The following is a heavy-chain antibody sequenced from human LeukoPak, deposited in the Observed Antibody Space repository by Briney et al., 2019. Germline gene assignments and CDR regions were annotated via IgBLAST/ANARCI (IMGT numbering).Heavy chain of an antibody. Sequence: GGSLRLSCAASGFTFSSYAMSWVRQAPGKGLEWVSAISGSGGSTYYADSVKGRFTISRDNSKNTLYLQMNSLRAEDTAVYYCAKDLRWFGELGDHYWGQGTLVTVSS. CDR1: GFTFSSYA. CDR2: ISGSGGST. CDR3: AKDLRWFGELGDHY. D-gene: IGHD3-10*01. J-gene: IGHJ4*02. V-gene: IGHV3-23*01.